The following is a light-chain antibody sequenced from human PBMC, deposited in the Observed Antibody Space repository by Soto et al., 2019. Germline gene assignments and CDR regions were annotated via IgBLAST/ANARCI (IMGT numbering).Light chain of an antibody. CDR3: TAWDDTLRGPL. CDR1: SSNIGSNY. J-gene: IGLJ2*01. Sequence: QSVLTQPPSASGTPGQRVTISCSGSSSNIGSNYVYWYQQLPGTAPKLLIYRNNQRPSGVPDRFSGSKSGPSASLAISGVRSEDEADYYSTAWDDTLRGPLFGGGTKLTVL. CDR2: RNN. V-gene: IGLV1-47*01.